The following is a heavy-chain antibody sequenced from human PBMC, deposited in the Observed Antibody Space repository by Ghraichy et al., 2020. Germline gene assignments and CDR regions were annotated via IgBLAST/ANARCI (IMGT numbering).Heavy chain of an antibody. CDR2: ISSSSSTI. D-gene: IGHD3-22*01. CDR3: ARDKGASYYDSSGYLWGRRDYGMDV. J-gene: IGHJ6*02. Sequence: GGSLRLSCAASGFTFSSYSMNWVRQAPGKGLEWVSYISSSSSTIYYADSVKGRFTISRDNAKNSLYLQMNSLRDEDTAVYYCARDKGASYYDSSGYLWGRRDYGMDVWGQGTTVTVSS. V-gene: IGHV3-48*02. CDR1: GFTFSSYS.